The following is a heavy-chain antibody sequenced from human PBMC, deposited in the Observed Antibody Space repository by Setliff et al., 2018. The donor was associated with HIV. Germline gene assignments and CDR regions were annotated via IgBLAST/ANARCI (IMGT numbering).Heavy chain of an antibody. CDR3: ARGRTTDGKPFDY. Sequence: GGSLRLSCAASGFTFNNYNMAWVRQAPGKGLEWVSAIGSRGGDTYYADSVKGRFTISRDNSKNTLYLQMNSLRAEDTAVYYCARGRTTDGKPFDYWGQGTLVTVSS. CDR1: GFTFNNYN. D-gene: IGHD4-17*01. CDR2: IGSRGGDT. V-gene: IGHV3-23*01. J-gene: IGHJ4*02.